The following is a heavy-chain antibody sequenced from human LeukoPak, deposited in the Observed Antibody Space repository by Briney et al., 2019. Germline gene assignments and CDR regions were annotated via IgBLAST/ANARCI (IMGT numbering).Heavy chain of an antibody. CDR2: IYSGGST. CDR1: GFTVSSNY. Sequence: GGSLRLSCAASGFTVSSNYMSWVRQAPGKGLEWVSVIYSGGSTYYADSVKGRFTISRDNSKNTLYLQMNSLRAEDTAVYYCARDSFKEWLVYGFDYWGQGTLVTVSS. J-gene: IGHJ4*02. D-gene: IGHD6-19*01. CDR3: ARDSFKEWLVYGFDY. V-gene: IGHV3-53*01.